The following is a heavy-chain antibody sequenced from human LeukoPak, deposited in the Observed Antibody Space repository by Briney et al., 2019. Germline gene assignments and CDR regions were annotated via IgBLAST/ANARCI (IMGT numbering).Heavy chain of an antibody. D-gene: IGHD6-19*01. CDR2: INPSGGST. CDR1: GYTFTSYY. CDR3: ARPRSIAMAAPNVWFDP. Sequence: ASVKVSCKASGYTFTSYYMHWVREAPGQRLEWMGIINPSGGSTSYAQKFQGRVTMTRDTSTSTVYMELSSLRSEDTAVYYCARPRSIAMAAPNVWFDPWGQGTLVTVSS. V-gene: IGHV1-46*01. J-gene: IGHJ5*02.